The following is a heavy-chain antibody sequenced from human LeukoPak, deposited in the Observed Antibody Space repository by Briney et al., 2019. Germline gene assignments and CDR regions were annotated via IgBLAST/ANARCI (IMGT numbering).Heavy chain of an antibody. D-gene: IGHD3-22*01. CDR1: GGSIGDYY. J-gene: IGHJ3*01. V-gene: IGHV4-59*01. Sequence: SETLSLTCSVSGGSIGDYYWSWIRQPPGKGLDWVGYLSNSGSSYYNPSLRSRVTMSLDTSNNRISLRLSSVTAADTAVYYCARQTRYYDSSGYPVLGIFDPWGQGTTVPVSS. CDR3: ARQTRYYDSSGYPVLGIFDP. CDR2: LSNSGSS.